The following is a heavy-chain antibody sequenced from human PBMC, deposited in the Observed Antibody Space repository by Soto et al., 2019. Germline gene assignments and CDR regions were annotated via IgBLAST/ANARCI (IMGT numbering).Heavy chain of an antibody. CDR1: GYTFTSYD. Sequence: QVQLVQSGAEVKKPGASVKVSCKASGYTFTSYDINWVRQATGQGLEWMGWMNPNSGNTGYAQKFQGRVTMTTNTSTSTAYREMRRLRSEDTAVYYCAVGLWFGELVDYWGQGTLVSASS. D-gene: IGHD3-10*01. CDR3: AVGLWFGELVDY. V-gene: IGHV1-8*01. J-gene: IGHJ4*02. CDR2: MNPNSGNT.